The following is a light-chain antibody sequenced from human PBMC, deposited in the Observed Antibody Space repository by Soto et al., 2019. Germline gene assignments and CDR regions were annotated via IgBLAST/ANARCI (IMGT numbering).Light chain of an antibody. CDR3: QQYDSWPPLT. CDR1: QSVSSN. V-gene: IGKV3-15*01. J-gene: IGKJ4*01. CDR2: GAS. Sequence: EIVMTQSPATLSVSPGERATLSCRASQSVSSNLAWYQQKPGQAPRLLIYGASTRATGIPARFSGSGSDTAFTLTISSLQSEDVAVYYCQQYDSWPPLTFGGGTKVVIK.